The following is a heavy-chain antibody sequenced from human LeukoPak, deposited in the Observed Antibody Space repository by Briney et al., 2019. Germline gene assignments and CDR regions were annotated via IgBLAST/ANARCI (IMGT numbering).Heavy chain of an antibody. V-gene: IGHV7-4-1*02. CDR1: GYTFTSYA. J-gene: IGHJ4*02. CDR2: INTNTGNP. D-gene: IGHD1-26*01. CDR3: ARERSLNRRWRDVGLGY. Sequence: ASVTVSCKASGYTFTSYAMNWVRQAPGQGLEWMRWINTNTGNPTYAQGFTGRFVFSLDTSVSTAYLQISSLKAEDTAVYYCARERSLNRRWRDVGLGYWGQGTLVTVSS.